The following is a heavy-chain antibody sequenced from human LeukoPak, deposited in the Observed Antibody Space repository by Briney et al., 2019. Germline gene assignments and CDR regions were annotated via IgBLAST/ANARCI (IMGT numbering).Heavy chain of an antibody. D-gene: IGHD3-3*01. CDR1: GGSISSSSYY. CDR2: IYYSGST. J-gene: IGHJ4*02. Sequence: SETLSLTCTVSGGSISSSSYYWGWIRQPPGKGLEWIGSIYYSGSTYYNPSLKSRVTLSVDTSKNQFSLKLSSVTAADTAVYYCARQPGFTIFGVVTRALDYWGQGTLVTVSS. V-gene: IGHV4-39*01. CDR3: ARQPGFTIFGVVTRALDY.